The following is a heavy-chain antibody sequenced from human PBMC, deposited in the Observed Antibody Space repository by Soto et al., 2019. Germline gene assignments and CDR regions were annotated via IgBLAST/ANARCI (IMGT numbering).Heavy chain of an antibody. CDR1: GGSISSYY. Sequence: SETLSLTCTVSGGSISSYYWSWIRQPPGKGLEWIGYIYYSGSTNYNPSLKSRVTISVDTSKNQFSLKLSSVAAADTAVYYCARGEVATIGFDPWGQGTLVTVSS. V-gene: IGHV4-59*01. D-gene: IGHD5-12*01. J-gene: IGHJ5*02. CDR3: ARGEVATIGFDP. CDR2: IYYSGST.